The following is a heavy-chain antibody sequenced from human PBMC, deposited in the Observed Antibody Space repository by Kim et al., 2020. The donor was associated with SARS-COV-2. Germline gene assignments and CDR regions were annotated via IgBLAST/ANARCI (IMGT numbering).Heavy chain of an antibody. CDR2: ISDDGSNK. V-gene: IGHV3-30*18. Sequence: GGSLRLSCEGSIFTFSTYVMHWVRQAPGKGLEWVAAISDDGSNKNYGDSVKGRFTISRDNSKKAMYLQMNSLRPEDTAVYFCAKAIGWQLYDVFDVWVQG. J-gene: IGHJ3*01. CDR1: IFTFSTYV. CDR3: AKAIGWQLYDVFDV. D-gene: IGHD1-1*01.